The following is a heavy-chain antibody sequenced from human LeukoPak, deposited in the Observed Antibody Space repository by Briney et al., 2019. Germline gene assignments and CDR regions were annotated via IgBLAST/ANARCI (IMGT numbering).Heavy chain of an antibody. CDR2: INHGGST. J-gene: IGHJ4*02. Sequence: SETLSLTCAVYGGSFSGYYWSWIRQPPGKGLEWIGEINHGGSTNYNPSLKSRVTISVDTSKNQFSLKLSSVTAADTAVYYCARAPTVLMVYAKGDYFDYWGQGTLVTVSS. V-gene: IGHV4-34*01. CDR3: ARAPTVLMVYAKGDYFDY. CDR1: GGSFSGYY. D-gene: IGHD2-8*01.